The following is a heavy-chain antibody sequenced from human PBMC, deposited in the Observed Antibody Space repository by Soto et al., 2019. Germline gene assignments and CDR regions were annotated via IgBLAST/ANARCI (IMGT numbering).Heavy chain of an antibody. CDR1: GFMFDNYA. V-gene: IGHV3-23*01. D-gene: IGHD3-22*01. Sequence: EVRLLESGGGSVPPGASARLSCLTSGFMFDNYAMSWVRQSPARGLEWVAAISGSGRATYYTQSVRGRFTISRDKSKKTVFLQMNNLRTEDTAIYYCAKGRYFDSSGGCANYWGLGTLVTVSS. CDR3: AKGRYFDSSGGCANY. J-gene: IGHJ4*02. CDR2: ISGSGRAT.